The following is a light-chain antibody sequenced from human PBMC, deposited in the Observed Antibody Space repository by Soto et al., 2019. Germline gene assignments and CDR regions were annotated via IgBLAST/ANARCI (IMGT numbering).Light chain of an antibody. J-gene: IGKJ4*01. CDR1: QRVSSS. CDR2: DAS. Sequence: EIAMTQSPGILSVSPGERVTLSCRASQRVSSSLAWYQQKPGQGPRLLIYDASTRATGIPDRFSGSGSGTDFTLTITSLQSEDFAVYYCQHYSSWPLTFGGGTKVES. CDR3: QHYSSWPLT. V-gene: IGKV3-15*01.